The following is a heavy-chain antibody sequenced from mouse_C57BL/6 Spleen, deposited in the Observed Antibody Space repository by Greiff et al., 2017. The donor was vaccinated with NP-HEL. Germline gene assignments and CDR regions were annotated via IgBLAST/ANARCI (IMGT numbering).Heavy chain of an antibody. CDR2: IDPSDSYT. D-gene: IGHD2-3*01. V-gene: IGHV1-69*01. CDR1: GYTFPSYW. CDR3: ARNDGYRYFDV. J-gene: IGHJ1*03. Sequence: QVQLQQPGAELVMPGASVKLSCKASGYTFPSYWMHWVKQRPGQGLEWIGEIDPSDSYTNYNQKFKGKSTLTVDKSSSTAYMQLSSLTSEDSAVYYCARNDGYRYFDVWGTGTTVTVSS.